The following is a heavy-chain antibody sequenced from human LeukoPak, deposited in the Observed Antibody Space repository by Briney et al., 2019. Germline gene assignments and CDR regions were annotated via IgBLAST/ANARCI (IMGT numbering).Heavy chain of an antibody. CDR3: ARQISDYYYYYMDV. D-gene: IGHD2/OR15-2a*01. CDR1: GGSISSSTHY. Sequence: SETLSLTCTVSGGSISSSTHYWGWIRQPPGKGLEWIGSIYFGGSTYSNPSLKSRVTISVDTSKNQFSLRLSSVTAADTAIYYCARQISDYYYYYMDVWGEGITVTVSS. J-gene: IGHJ6*03. V-gene: IGHV4-39*01. CDR2: IYFGGST.